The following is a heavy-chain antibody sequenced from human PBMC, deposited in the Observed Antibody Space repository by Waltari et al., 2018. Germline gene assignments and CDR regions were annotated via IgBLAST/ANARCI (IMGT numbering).Heavy chain of an antibody. Sequence: VQLVESGGAVVHPGRSLRLSFTSSGFSFIRNAIPWVLQAPGKGLEWVGVISHEGSNKYYADSVKGRFTISRDNSKNTMYLEMNSLRAEETAVYYSLAWADGFDIWGQGTMVTVSS. D-gene: IGHD2-15*01. CDR1: GFSFIRNA. CDR2: ISHEGSNK. CDR3: LAWADGFDI. V-gene: IGHV3-30*01. J-gene: IGHJ3*02.